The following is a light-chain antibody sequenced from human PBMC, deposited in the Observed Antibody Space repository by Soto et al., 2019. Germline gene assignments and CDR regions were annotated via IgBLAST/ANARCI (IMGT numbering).Light chain of an antibody. CDR1: QSISSN. Sequence: EIVMTQSPATLSVSPGERATLSCRASQSISSNLAWYQQKPGQAPRLLMFRTSSRATGFPARFSGSGSGTESNLTISSLQSEDFGVYYCQQYNNWPPATFGGGTKVEIK. V-gene: IGKV3-15*01. CDR3: QQYNNWPPAT. CDR2: RTS. J-gene: IGKJ4*01.